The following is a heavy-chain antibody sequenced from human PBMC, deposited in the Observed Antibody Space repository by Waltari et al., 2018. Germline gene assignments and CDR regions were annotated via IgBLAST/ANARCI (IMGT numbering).Heavy chain of an antibody. Sequence: QVQLVESGGGVVQPGRSLRLSCAASGFTFSSCGMHWVRQAPGKGRGWVAVIWYDGSNKYYADSVKGRFTISRDNSKNTLYLQMNSLRAEDTAVYYCARGPSIWWPFDYWGQGTLVTVSS. CDR1: GFTFSSCG. J-gene: IGHJ4*02. V-gene: IGHV3-33*01. D-gene: IGHD5-12*01. CDR3: ARGPSIWWPFDY. CDR2: IWYDGSNK.